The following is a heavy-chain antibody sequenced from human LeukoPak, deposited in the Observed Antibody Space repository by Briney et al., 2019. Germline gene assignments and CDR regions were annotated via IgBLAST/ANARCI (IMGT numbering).Heavy chain of an antibody. Sequence: PGRPLRLSCAPSGFIFCSYATHWVRHAPGKGGVGVAVISYDGSNKYYADCVKGRFTVSRDNSKNTLYLQMNGLRAEDTAVYDCAKSYGSGSYFCYYGMGVWGQGTTLPVPS. J-gene: IGHJ6*02. D-gene: IGHD3-10*01. CDR2: ISYDGSNK. CDR1: GFIFCSYA. V-gene: IGHV3-30*18. CDR3: AKSYGSGSYFCYYGMGV.